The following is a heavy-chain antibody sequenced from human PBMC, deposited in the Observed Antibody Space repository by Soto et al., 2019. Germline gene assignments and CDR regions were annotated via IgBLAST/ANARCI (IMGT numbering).Heavy chain of an antibody. CDR3: VTRGYGNSISYYYYHGMDV. J-gene: IGHJ6*02. Sequence: GESLKISCKASGYTFTDYWIGWVRQMPGKGLGWMGIIYPDDSKITYSPSFQGQVTISADKSIRTAYLWWSSLKASDTAMYYCVTRGYGNSISYYYYHGMDVWGQGTTVTVSS. V-gene: IGHV5-51*01. D-gene: IGHD4-17*01. CDR2: IYPDDSKI. CDR1: GYTFTDYW.